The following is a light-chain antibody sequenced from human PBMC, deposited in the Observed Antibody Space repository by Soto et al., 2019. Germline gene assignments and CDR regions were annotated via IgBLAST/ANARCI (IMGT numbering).Light chain of an antibody. CDR2: DVV. V-gene: IGLV2-14*03. CDR3: SSYTTRNTEV. CDR1: SSDIGAYNY. Sequence: QSVLTQPVSVSGSPGQSITISCAGTSSDIGAYNYVSWYQHLPGKAPKLIIYDVVTRPSGISTRFSASKSGNTASLTISGLQAEDEADYYCSSYTTRNTEVFGTGTKVTVL. J-gene: IGLJ1*01.